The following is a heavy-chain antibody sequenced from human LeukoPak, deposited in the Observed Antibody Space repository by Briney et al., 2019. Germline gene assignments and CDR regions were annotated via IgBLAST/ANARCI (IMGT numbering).Heavy chain of an antibody. Sequence: GRSLRLSCAASGFTFSSYGMHWVRQAPGKGLEWVAVISYDGSNKYYADSVKGRFTISRDNSKNTLYLQMNSLRAEDTAVYYCAKDTSIAAPPDYWGQGTLVTVSS. CDR3: AKDTSIAAPPDY. CDR2: ISYDGSNK. D-gene: IGHD6-6*01. V-gene: IGHV3-30*18. J-gene: IGHJ4*02. CDR1: GFTFSSYG.